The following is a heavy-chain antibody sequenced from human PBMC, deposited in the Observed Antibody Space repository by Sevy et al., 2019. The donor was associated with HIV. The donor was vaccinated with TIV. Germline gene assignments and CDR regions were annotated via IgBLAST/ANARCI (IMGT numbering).Heavy chain of an antibody. D-gene: IGHD3-10*01. J-gene: IGHJ4*02. CDR1: DSSINDGFSY. Sequence: SETLSLTCTVSDSSINDGFSYWGWIRQSPGKGLEWIGTIHYSGATDYNPSLKSRLTISADASDKHFSLKVTYLTAADTAIYYCARHLPVRGYYGSGPYYAIDYWGQGALVAVSS. CDR2: IHYSGAT. CDR3: ARHLPVRGYYGSGPYYAIDY. V-gene: IGHV4-39*01.